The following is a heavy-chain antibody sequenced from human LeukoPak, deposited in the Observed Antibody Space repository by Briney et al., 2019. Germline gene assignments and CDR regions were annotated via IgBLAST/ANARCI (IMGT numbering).Heavy chain of an antibody. CDR1: GGSISSGGYY. V-gene: IGHV4-31*03. Sequence: PSQTLSLTCTVSGGSISSGGYYWSWIRQHPGTGLEWIGYIYYSGSTYYNPSLKSRVTISVDTSKNQFSLKLSSVTAADTAVYYCARVQAAAGYFDYWGQGTLVTVSS. CDR2: IYYSGST. CDR3: ARVQAAAGYFDY. D-gene: IGHD6-13*01. J-gene: IGHJ4*02.